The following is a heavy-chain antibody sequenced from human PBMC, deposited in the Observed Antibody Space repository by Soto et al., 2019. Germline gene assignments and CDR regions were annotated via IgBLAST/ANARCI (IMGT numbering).Heavy chain of an antibody. CDR3: ARDLQLWLRVRVYYYYGMDV. CDR1: GFTFRSYA. D-gene: IGHD5-18*01. J-gene: IGHJ6*02. Sequence: GGSLRLCCAASGFTFRSYAMHWVRKAPGKGLEWVAVISYDGSNKYYADSVKGRFTISRDNSKNTLYLQMNSLRAEDTAVYYCARDLQLWLRVRVYYYYGMDVWGQGTTVTVSS. V-gene: IGHV3-30-3*01. CDR2: ISYDGSNK.